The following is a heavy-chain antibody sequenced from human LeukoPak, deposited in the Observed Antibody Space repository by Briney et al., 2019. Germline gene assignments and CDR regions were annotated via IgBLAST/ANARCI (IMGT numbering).Heavy chain of an antibody. D-gene: IGHD1-26*01. V-gene: IGHV3-30*18. CDR1: GFTFSNYG. J-gene: IGHJ4*02. Sequence: TGGSLRLSCAASGFTFSNYGMHWVRQAPGKGLEWVAVISYDGSSKYYADSVKGRFTISRDNSKNTVYLQMNSLRAEDTAVYYCAKASSGSYWGGYFDYWGQGTRVTVSS. CDR2: ISYDGSSK. CDR3: AKASSGSYWGGYFDY.